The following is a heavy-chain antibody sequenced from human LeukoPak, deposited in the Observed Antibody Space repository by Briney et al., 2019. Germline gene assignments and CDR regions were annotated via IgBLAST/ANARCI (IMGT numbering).Heavy chain of an antibody. V-gene: IGHV3-23*01. CDR2: FSVSDGRT. CDR1: GFSFSSYA. CDR3: AKDPSVYYGDYIIR. Sequence: PGGTLGLSCAASGFSFSSYAMSWVRQAPGKGLEWVSGFSVSDGRTYYADSVKGRFTISGDNSKNTLYLQMNSLRGEDTAVYYCAKDPSVYYGDYIIRWGQGTLVIVSS. J-gene: IGHJ4*02. D-gene: IGHD4-17*01.